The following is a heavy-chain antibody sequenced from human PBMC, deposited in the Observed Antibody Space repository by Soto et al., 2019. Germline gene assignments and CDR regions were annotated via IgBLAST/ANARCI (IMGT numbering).Heavy chain of an antibody. J-gene: IGHJ3*02. CDR3: AKDHRSAFDI. V-gene: IGHV3-30*18. CDR1: GFTFSSYG. Sequence: VESLRLSCAASGFTFSSYGMHWVRQAPGKGLEWVAVISYDGSNKYYADSVKGRFTISRDNSKNTLYLQMNSLRAEDTAVYYCAKDHRSAFDIWGQGTMVTV. CDR2: ISYDGSNK.